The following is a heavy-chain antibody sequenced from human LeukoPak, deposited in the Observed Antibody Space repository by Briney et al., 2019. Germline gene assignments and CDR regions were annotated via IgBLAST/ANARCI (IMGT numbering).Heavy chain of an antibody. J-gene: IGHJ6*03. V-gene: IGHV1-18*01. CDR1: CYNFTSYG. D-gene: IGHD3-3*01. CDR3: ARFWSGGYYYYYMDV. Sequence: ASVKIFCRTSCYNFTSYGISCVLHATGQKLEEMVWISAYNGNTNYPKKLQGRVTMTTDTSTSTAYLELKRLRSDDTAVYYCARFWSGGYYYYYMDVGGKGTTVSVSS. CDR2: ISAYNGNT.